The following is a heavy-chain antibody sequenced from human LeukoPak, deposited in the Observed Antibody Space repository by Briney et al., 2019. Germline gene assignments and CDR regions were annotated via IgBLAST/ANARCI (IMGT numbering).Heavy chain of an antibody. D-gene: IGHD3-22*01. CDR1: GFTFSSYG. Sequence: GGSLRLSCAASGFTFSSYGMHWVRQAPGKGLEWVAVIWYDGSNKYYADSVKGRFTISRDNSKNTLYLQMNSLRAEDTAVYYCARTPYDSSGSFDYWGQGTLVTVSS. CDR3: ARTPYDSSGSFDY. V-gene: IGHV3-33*08. J-gene: IGHJ4*02. CDR2: IWYDGSNK.